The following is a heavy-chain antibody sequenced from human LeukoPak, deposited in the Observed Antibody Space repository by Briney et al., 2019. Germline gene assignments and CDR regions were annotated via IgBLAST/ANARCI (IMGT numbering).Heavy chain of an antibody. Sequence: PSETLSLTCTVSGGSISSSSYYWGWIRQPPGKGLEWIGSTYYSGSTYYNPSLKSRVTISVDTSKNQFSLKLSSVTAADTAVYYCASLQGYDSSGYHYALSYYYYMDVWGKGTTVTVSS. J-gene: IGHJ6*03. CDR1: GGSISSSSYY. CDR2: TYYSGST. D-gene: IGHD3-22*01. CDR3: ASLQGYDSSGYHYALSYYYYMDV. V-gene: IGHV4-39*01.